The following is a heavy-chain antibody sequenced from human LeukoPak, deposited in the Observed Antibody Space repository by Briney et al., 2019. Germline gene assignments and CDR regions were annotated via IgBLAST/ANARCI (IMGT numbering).Heavy chain of an antibody. V-gene: IGHV4-34*01. CDR1: GGSFSGYY. CDR2: INHSGST. Sequence: KPSETLSLTCAVYGGSFSGYYWSWIRQPPGKGLAWIGEINHSGSTNYNPSLKSRVTISVDTSKNQFSLKLSSVTAADTAVYYCARAVLPTVVFDYWGQGTLVTVSS. D-gene: IGHD4-11*01. J-gene: IGHJ4*02. CDR3: ARAVLPTVVFDY.